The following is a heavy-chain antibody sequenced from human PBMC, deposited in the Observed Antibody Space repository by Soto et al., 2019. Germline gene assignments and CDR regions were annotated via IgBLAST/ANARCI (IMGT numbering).Heavy chain of an antibody. CDR2: ISSSSTYI. Sequence: GGSLRLSCAASEFTSSSYSMNWVRQAPGKGLEWVSSISSSSTYIHYADSVKGRFTISRDNAKNSLYLQMNSLSAEDTAVYYCASQTSGYYYYGMDVWGQGTTVTVSS. V-gene: IGHV3-21*01. CDR1: EFTSSSYS. J-gene: IGHJ6*02. CDR3: ASQTSGYYYYGMDV.